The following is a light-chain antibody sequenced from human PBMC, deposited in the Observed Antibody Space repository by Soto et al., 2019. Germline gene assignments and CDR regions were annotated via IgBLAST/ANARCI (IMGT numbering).Light chain of an antibody. J-gene: IGKJ1*01. CDR3: QQRSNWWT. CDR1: QSVSSY. Sequence: ESVLTQSPATLSLSPGVRATLSCRASQSVSSYLAWYQQKPGQAPRLLIYDASNRATGIPARFSGSGSGTDFTLTISSLEPEDFAVYYCQQRSNWWTFGQGTKVDIK. CDR2: DAS. V-gene: IGKV3-11*01.